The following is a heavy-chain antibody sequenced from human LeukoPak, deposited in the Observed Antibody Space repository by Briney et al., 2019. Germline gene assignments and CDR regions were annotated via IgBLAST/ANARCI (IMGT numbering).Heavy chain of an antibody. CDR3: AKDLLVVPAAMTYYYYYGMDV. Sequence: GGSLTLSCAASGFTFSSYAMSWVRQAPGKGLEWVSAISGSGGSTYYADSVKGRFTISRDNSKNTLYLQMNSLRAEDTAVYYCAKDLLVVPAAMTYYYYYGMDVWGQGTTVTVSS. CDR2: ISGSGGST. CDR1: GFTFSSYA. D-gene: IGHD2-2*01. J-gene: IGHJ6*02. V-gene: IGHV3-23*01.